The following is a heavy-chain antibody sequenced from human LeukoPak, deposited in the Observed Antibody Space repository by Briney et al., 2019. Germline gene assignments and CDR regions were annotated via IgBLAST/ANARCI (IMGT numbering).Heavy chain of an antibody. CDR1: GYTFTSYD. CDR2: MNPNSGNT. V-gene: IGHV1-8*01. Sequence: ASVKVSCKASGYTFTSYDINWVRQATGQGLEWMGWMNPNSGNTGYAQKFQGRVTMTRNTSISTAYMELSSLRSEDTAVYYCAREGLTDYYFDYWGQGTLVTVSS. CDR3: AREGLTDYYFDY. J-gene: IGHJ4*02. D-gene: IGHD3/OR15-3a*01.